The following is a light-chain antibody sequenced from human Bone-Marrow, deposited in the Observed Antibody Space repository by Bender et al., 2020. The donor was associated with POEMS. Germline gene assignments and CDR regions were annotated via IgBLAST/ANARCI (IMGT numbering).Light chain of an antibody. Sequence: QSALTQPASVSGSPGQSITISCTGTSSDVGGYNFVSWYQHHPGQAPKLIIYDVNNRPSGVSNRFSGSKSGNTASLTISGLQAEDEADYYCSSYSSSSPPVLFGGGTKLTVL. CDR1: SSDVGGYNF. V-gene: IGLV2-14*03. J-gene: IGLJ2*01. CDR3: SSYSSSSPPVL. CDR2: DVN.